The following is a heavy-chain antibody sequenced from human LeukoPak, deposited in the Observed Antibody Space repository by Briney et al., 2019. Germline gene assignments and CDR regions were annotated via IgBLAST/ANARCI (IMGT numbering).Heavy chain of an antibody. Sequence: ASVKVSCKASGYTFINYPIHWVRQAPGQRLQWMGWINGDNGNTKYSQELQGRVSITRDTSASTAYMELSSLRSEDMAVYYCARGAAIHYLDYWGQGTLVTVSS. CDR2: INGDNGNT. V-gene: IGHV1-3*03. CDR1: GYTFINYP. J-gene: IGHJ4*02. D-gene: IGHD2-2*01. CDR3: ARGAAIHYLDY.